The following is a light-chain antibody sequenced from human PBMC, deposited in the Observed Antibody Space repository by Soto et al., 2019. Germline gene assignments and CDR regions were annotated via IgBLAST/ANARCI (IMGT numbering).Light chain of an antibody. CDR2: ATS. CDR3: QQYGTSPRSIT. J-gene: IGKJ5*01. CDR1: QALRSSY. V-gene: IGKV3D-20*01. Sequence: EIVLTQSPATLSLSPGERATLSCGASQALRSSYLAWYQQKPGLAPRLLIYATSSRATGILDRFSGGGSGTDFTLTINKLEPEDFAVYYCQQYGTSPRSITFGQGTRLEIK.